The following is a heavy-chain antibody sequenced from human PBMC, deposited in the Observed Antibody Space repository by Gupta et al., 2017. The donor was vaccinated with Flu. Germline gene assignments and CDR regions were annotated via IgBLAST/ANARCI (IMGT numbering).Heavy chain of an antibody. Sequence: YYMSWIRQAPGKGLEWVSYISSSSSIKHYAESVKGRFTISRDNAKNSLYLQMDNQRVEDTAVYYCARSNYDIGYYSYYMDVWGKGTTVTVSS. CDR2: ISSSSSIK. CDR3: ARSNYDIGYYSYYMDV. D-gene: IGHD3-9*01. CDR1: YY. V-gene: IGHV3-11*04. J-gene: IGHJ6*03.